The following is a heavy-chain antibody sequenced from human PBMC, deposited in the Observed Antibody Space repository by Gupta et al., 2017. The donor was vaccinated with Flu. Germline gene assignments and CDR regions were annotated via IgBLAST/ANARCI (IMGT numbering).Heavy chain of an antibody. Sequence: RSSYDWGWIRQPPGKGLEWIGSIFYTGSTSYSPSLKSRVTISVDTSKNQFSLKLSSVTAADMAVYYCARRGKTGYDNWFDPWGQGTLVTVSS. CDR2: IFYTGST. CDR1: RSSYD. J-gene: IGHJ5*02. V-gene: IGHV4-39*01. D-gene: IGHD3-9*01. CDR3: ARRGKTGYDNWFDP.